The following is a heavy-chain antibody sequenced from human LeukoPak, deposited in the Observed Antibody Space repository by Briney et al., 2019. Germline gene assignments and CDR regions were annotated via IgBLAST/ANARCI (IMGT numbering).Heavy chain of an antibody. J-gene: IGHJ4*02. D-gene: IGHD2-2*03. CDR2: IIPIFGTA. CDR3: ASVPGYCSSTSCYREDY. V-gene: IGHV1-69*13. Sequence: ASVKVSCKASGGTFSSYAISWVRQAPGQGLEWMGGIIPIFGTANYAQKFQGRVTITADESTSTAYMGLSSLRSEDTAVYYCASVPGYCSSTSCYREDYWGQGTLVTVSS. CDR1: GGTFSSYA.